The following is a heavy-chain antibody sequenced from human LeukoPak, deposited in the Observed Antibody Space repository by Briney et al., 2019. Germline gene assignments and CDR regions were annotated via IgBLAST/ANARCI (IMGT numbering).Heavy chain of an antibody. CDR2: ISSSSSYI. D-gene: IGHD3-22*01. Sequence: PGGSLRLSCAASGFTFSSYSMNWVRQAPGRGLEWVSSISSSSSYIYYADSVKGRFTISKDNAKNSLYLQMNSLRAEDTAVYYCARALDYYYDSSGHIDYWGQGTLVTVSS. J-gene: IGHJ4*02. CDR1: GFTFSSYS. CDR3: ARALDYYYDSSGHIDY. V-gene: IGHV3-21*01.